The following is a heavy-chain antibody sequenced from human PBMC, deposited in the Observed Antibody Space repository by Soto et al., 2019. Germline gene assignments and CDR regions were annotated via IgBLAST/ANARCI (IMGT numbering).Heavy chain of an antibody. Sequence: QVQLVESGGGVVQPGRSLRLSCAASGFTFSSYGMHWVRQAPGKGLEWVAVISYDGSNKYYADSVKGRFTISRDNSKNPLYLQMNSLRAEDTAVYYCAKEGRLRATYYYYGMDVWGQGTTVTVSS. CDR1: GFTFSSYG. D-gene: IGHD4-17*01. CDR3: AKEGRLRATYYYYGMDV. CDR2: ISYDGSNK. J-gene: IGHJ6*02. V-gene: IGHV3-30*18.